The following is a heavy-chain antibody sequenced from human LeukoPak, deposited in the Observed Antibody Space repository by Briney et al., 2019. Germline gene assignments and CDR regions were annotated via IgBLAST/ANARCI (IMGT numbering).Heavy chain of an antibody. Sequence: GGSLRLSCEASGFTFRTHSMNWVRQAPGKGLEWVSAITKSSTYVYYADSVKGRFTISRDNANNSLFLQMNNLGVDDTGVYFCARAPGGIAARQGYWGQGTLVTVSS. D-gene: IGHD6-6*01. J-gene: IGHJ4*02. CDR2: ITKSSTYV. CDR3: ARAPGGIAARQGY. CDR1: GFTFRTHS. V-gene: IGHV3-21*04.